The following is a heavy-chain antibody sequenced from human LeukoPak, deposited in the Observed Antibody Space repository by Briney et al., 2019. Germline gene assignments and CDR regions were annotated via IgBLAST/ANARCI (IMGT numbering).Heavy chain of an antibody. CDR2: IYRSGSI. Sequence: TLTLTCAVSGGSISSSNWWCVVRPPPRKGLEWTGEIYRSGSINYKESLKSRVTISVDKSKNQFSLKLSSVTAADTAVYYCTRVIDYGDFKMRMDVWGKGTTVTVSS. CDR3: TRVIDYGDFKMRMDV. V-gene: IGHV4-4*02. D-gene: IGHD4-17*01. CDR1: GGSISSSNW. J-gene: IGHJ6*04.